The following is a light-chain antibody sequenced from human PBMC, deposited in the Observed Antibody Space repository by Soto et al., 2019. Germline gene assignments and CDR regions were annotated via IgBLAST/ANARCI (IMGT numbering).Light chain of an antibody. CDR3: QAWDSSTGPFVV. Sequence: SSELTQPPSVSVSPGQTASITCSGDTLGNKYVSWYQQKPGQSPILVISQDIKRPSGIPERFSGSNSGNTATLTISGTQAMDEADYYCQAWDSSTGPFVVFGGGTQLTVL. CDR1: TLGNKY. V-gene: IGLV3-1*01. CDR2: QDI. J-gene: IGLJ2*01.